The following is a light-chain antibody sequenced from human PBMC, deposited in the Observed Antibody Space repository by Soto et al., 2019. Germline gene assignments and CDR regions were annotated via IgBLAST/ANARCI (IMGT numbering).Light chain of an antibody. CDR1: SSDVGGYNY. J-gene: IGLJ1*01. CDR2: DVS. CDR3: CSYAGSYTYV. V-gene: IGLV2-11*01. Sequence: QSALTQPRSVSGPPAQSVTVSCTGTSSDVGGYNYVSWYQQHPGKAPKLMIYDVSKRPSGVPDRFSGSKSGNTASLTISGLQAEDEADYYCCSYAGSYTYVFGTGTKV.